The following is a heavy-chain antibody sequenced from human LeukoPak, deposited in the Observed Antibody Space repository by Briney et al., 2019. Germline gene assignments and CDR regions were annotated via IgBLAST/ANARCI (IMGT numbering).Heavy chain of an antibody. V-gene: IGHV4-34*01. Sequence: SETLSLTCAVYGGSLSHYYWSWIRQPPGKGLEWIGEINHSGSTNYNPSLKSRVTISVDMSKNQFSLELTSVTAADTAVYYCARGPASGSNFAWFDPWGRGTLVTVSS. D-gene: IGHD3-10*01. CDR1: GGSLSHYY. CDR2: INHSGST. CDR3: ARGPASGSNFAWFDP. J-gene: IGHJ5*02.